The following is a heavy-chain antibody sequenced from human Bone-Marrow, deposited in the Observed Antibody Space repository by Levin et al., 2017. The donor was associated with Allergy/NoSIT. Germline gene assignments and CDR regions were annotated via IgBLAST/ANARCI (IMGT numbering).Heavy chain of an antibody. D-gene: IGHD2-21*02. CDR3: AAQNVTAIPGGHFDN. Sequence: PAASVKVSCKASGGTFNTYSFAWVRQAPGHGLEWMGGIIPIFGTTKNSQNFQGRVTFTADDSTRTAYMELTSLRSGDTAVYFCAAQNVTAIPGGHFDNWGQGTLVTVSS. V-gene: IGHV1-69*13. CDR2: IIPIFGTT. CDR1: GGTFNTYS. J-gene: IGHJ4*02.